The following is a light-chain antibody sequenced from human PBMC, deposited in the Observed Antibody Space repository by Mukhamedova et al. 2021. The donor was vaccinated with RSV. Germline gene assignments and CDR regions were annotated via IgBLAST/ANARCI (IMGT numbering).Light chain of an antibody. J-gene: IGKJ1*01. CDR3: QQYENLPRT. Sequence: WYQRRVHGKAPNLLISDASNLEIGVPARFSGSGSGTDFTFIIDSLQPEDIATYYCQQYENLPRTFGQGPRWKS. CDR2: DAS. V-gene: IGKV1-33*01.